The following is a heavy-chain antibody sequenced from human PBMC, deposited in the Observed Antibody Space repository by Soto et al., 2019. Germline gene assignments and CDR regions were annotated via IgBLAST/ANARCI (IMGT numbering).Heavy chain of an antibody. D-gene: IGHD3-16*01. CDR1: GYTFTTYY. V-gene: IGHV1-46*03. CDR2: INPSGGRT. J-gene: IGHJ4*02. CDR3: VTSTMITFGGVPFAY. Sequence: GASVKVSCKASGYTFTTYYMHWVRQAPGQGLEWMGIINPSGGRTSYAQRFQGRVTMTRDTSTSTVYMELSSLRSEDTAAYYCVTSTMITFGGVPFAYWGQGTLVTVSS.